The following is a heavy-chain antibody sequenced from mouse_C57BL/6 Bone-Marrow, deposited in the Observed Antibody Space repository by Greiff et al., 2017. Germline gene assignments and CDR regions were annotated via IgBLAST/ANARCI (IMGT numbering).Heavy chain of an antibody. CDR3: ASITAGYFDV. D-gene: IGHD1-1*01. CDR1: GYAFSSSW. V-gene: IGHV1-82*01. Sequence: QVQLQQSGPELVKPGASVKISCKASGYAFSSSWMNWVKQRPGKGLEWIGRIYPGDGDTNYNGKFKGKATLTADKSSSTAYMQLSSLTSEDSAVYCCASITAGYFDVWGTGTTVTVSS. J-gene: IGHJ1*03. CDR2: IYPGDGDT.